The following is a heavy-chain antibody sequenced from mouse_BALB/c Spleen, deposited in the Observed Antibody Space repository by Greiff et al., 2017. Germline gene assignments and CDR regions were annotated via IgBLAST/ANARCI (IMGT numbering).Heavy chain of an antibody. CDR1: GSSFTSYYA. J-gene: IGHJ3*01. D-gene: IGHD2-10*02. V-gene: IGHV3-2*02. CDR2: ISYSGST. CDR3: ARSSYGSFAD. Sequence: EVKLMESGPGLVKPSQSLSLTCTVTGSSFTSYYACNWIRQFPGTKLEWMGYISYSGSTSYNPSLKSRIYITRDTSKNQFFLQLNSVTTKDTVTNYCARSSYGSFADWGQGTLVTVSA.